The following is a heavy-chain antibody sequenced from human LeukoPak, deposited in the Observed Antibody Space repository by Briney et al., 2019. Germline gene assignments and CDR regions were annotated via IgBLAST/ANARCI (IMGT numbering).Heavy chain of an antibody. Sequence: GGSLRPSCAASGFTFSTYSMNWVRQAPGKGLEWVSYISSSSSTIYYADSVKGRFTISRDNAENSLYLQMHSLRDEDTAVYYCARDYKSSSGWTVDYWGQGTLVTVSS. V-gene: IGHV3-48*02. CDR1: GFTFSTYS. CDR2: ISSSSSTI. CDR3: ARDYKSSSGWTVDY. D-gene: IGHD6-19*01. J-gene: IGHJ4*02.